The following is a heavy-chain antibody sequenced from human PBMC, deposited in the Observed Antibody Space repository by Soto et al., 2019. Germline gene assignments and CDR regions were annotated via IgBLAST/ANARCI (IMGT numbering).Heavy chain of an antibody. D-gene: IGHD1-1*01. CDR2: ISWSSGNI. CDR1: GFTFDDYA. J-gene: IGHJ4*02. V-gene: IGHV3-9*01. CDR3: ARVRPGPTADPIFDY. Sequence: GGSLSLSCAASGFTFDDYAMHWVRQAPGKGLEWVSGISWSSGNIGYADSVKGRFTISRDNAKNSLYLQMNSLRAEDTAVYYCARVRPGPTADPIFDYWGQGTLVTVSS.